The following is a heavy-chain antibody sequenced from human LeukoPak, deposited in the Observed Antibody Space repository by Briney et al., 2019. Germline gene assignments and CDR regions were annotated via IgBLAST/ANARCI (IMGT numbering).Heavy chain of an antibody. CDR2: ISAYNGNT. CDR3: ARVQMIVVVITTFNWFDP. D-gene: IGHD3-22*01. Sequence: ASVKVSCKASGYTFTSYGISWVRQAPGQGLEWMGWISAYNGNTNYAQKLQGRVTMTTDTSTSTAYMELRSLRSDDTAVYYCARVQMIVVVITTFNWFDPWGQGTLVTVSS. J-gene: IGHJ5*02. V-gene: IGHV1-18*01. CDR1: GYTFTSYG.